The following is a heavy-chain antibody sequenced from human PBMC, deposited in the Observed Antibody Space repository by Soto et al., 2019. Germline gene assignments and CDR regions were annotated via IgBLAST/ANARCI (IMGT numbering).Heavy chain of an antibody. V-gene: IGHV4-39*07. CDR1: CFPISNVANS. CDR3: ARGRQQLVNHDAFDI. CDR2: IYYSGKT. Sequence: SATLSLTCTFACFPISNVANSWAWILQPPGKGLEYIGTIYYSGKTYYNWPLESRVTMSLDTSKNQFSLRLTSVTAADTAVYYCARGRQQLVNHDAFDIWGQGTMVT. J-gene: IGHJ3*02. D-gene: IGHD6-13*01.